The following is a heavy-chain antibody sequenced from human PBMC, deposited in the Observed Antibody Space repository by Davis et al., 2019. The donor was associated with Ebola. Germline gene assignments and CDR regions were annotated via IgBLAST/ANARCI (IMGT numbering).Heavy chain of an antibody. CDR1: GFTFSSYS. J-gene: IGHJ4*02. CDR3: AREAYYYDSSGYYSFLDY. Sequence: GGSLRLSCAASGFTFSSYSMNWVRQAPGKGLEWVSSISSSSSYIYYADSVKGRFTISRDNAKNSLYLQMNSLRAEDTAVCYCAREAYYYDSSGYYSFLDYWGQGTLVTVSS. CDR2: ISSSSSYI. D-gene: IGHD3-22*01. V-gene: IGHV3-21*01.